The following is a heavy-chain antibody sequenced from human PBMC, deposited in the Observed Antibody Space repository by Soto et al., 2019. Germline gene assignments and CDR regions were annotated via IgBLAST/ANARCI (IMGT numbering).Heavy chain of an antibody. D-gene: IGHD1-26*01. CDR3: ARDSVRSGSYSGY. J-gene: IGHJ4*02. Sequence: QVQLVQSGAEVKKPGASVKVSCKASGYTFTNYGISWVRQAPGQGLEWVGWISTNNGNTNYAQKLQDRLTLTTDTSTRTAYMELRSLRSDDTATYYCARDSVRSGSYSGYWGQGTLVTVSS. CDR2: ISTNNGNT. CDR1: GYTFTNYG. V-gene: IGHV1-18*01.